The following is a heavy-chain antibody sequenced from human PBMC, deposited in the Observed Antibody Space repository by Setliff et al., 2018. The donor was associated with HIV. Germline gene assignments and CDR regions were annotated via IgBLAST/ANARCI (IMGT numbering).Heavy chain of an antibody. V-gene: IGHV4-39*07. Sequence: SETLSLTCTVSAGSIRSSTYYWAWIRQPPGKGLEWIGTIYYSGSTYYNPSLKSRATISVDMSKNQFSLKLSSVTAADTAVYYCARARGLLPYYYLDVWGKGTTVTVSS. J-gene: IGHJ6*03. CDR2: IYYSGST. CDR1: AGSIRSSTYY. D-gene: IGHD3-10*01. CDR3: ARARGLLPYYYLDV.